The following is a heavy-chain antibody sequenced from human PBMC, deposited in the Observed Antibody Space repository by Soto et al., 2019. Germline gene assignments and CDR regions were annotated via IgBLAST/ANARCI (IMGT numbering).Heavy chain of an antibody. D-gene: IGHD2-15*01. CDR3: ARDVATYWFDP. CDR2: IYYSGST. CDR1: GGSISSSYC. V-gene: IGHV4-61*01. Sequence: SETLSLTCAVSGGSISSSYCWSWVRQPPGKGLEWIGYIYYSGSTNYNPSLKSRVTISVDTSKNQFSLKLSSVTAADTAVYYCARDVATYWFDPWGQGTLVTVSS. J-gene: IGHJ5*02.